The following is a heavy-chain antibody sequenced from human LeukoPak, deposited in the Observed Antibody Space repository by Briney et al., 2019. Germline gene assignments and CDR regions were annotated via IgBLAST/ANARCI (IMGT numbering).Heavy chain of an antibody. Sequence: GRSLRLSCTASGFTFGDYAMSWVRQAPGKGLEWVGLIRSKAYGGTTEYAASVKGRFTISRDDSKSIAYLQMNSLKTEDTAVYYCTRDLYGDYQYYFDYWGQGTLVTVSS. CDR2: IRSKAYGGTT. J-gene: IGHJ4*02. V-gene: IGHV3-49*04. CDR1: GFTFGDYA. CDR3: TRDLYGDYQYYFDY. D-gene: IGHD4-17*01.